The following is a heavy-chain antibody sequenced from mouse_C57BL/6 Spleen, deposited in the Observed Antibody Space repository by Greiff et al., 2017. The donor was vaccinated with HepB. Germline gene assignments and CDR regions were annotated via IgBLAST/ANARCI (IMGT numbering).Heavy chain of an antibody. Sequence: VQLQQSGPELVKPGASVKISCKASGYAFSSSWMNWVKQRPGKGLEWIGRIYPGDGDTNYNGKFKGKATLTADKSSSTAYMQLSSLTSEDSAVYFCARDSSGYVRPFAYWGQGTLVTVSA. D-gene: IGHD3-2*02. V-gene: IGHV1-82*01. CDR3: ARDSSGYVRPFAY. J-gene: IGHJ3*01. CDR1: GYAFSSSW. CDR2: IYPGDGDT.